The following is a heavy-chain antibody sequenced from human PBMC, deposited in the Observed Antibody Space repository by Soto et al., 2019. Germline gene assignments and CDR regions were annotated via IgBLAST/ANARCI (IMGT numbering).Heavy chain of an antibody. CDR1: GFTFSDHY. CDR3: AREEGSSWYLRSDY. Sequence: PGGSLRLSCAASGFTFSDHYMDWVRQAPGKGLEWVGRTRNKANSYTTEYAASVKGRFTISRDDSKNSLYLQMNSLKTEDTAVYYCAREEGSSWYLRSDYWGQGTLVTVSS. V-gene: IGHV3-72*01. CDR2: TRNKANSYTT. J-gene: IGHJ4*02. D-gene: IGHD6-13*01.